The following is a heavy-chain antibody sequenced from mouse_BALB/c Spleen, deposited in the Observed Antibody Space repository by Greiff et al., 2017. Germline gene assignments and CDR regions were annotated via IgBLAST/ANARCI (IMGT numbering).Heavy chain of an antibody. CDR1: GYSITSGYS. J-gene: IGHJ1*01. V-gene: IGHV3-1*02. CDR2: IHYSGST. CDR3: ARYQSFYGSSYGYFDV. Sequence: VQLQESGPDLVKPSQSLSLTCTVTGYSITSGYSWHWIRQFPGNKLEWMGYIHYSGSTNYNPSLKSRISITRDTSKNQFFLQLNSVTTEDTATYYCARYQSFYGSSYGYFDVWGAGTTVTVSS. D-gene: IGHD1-1*01.